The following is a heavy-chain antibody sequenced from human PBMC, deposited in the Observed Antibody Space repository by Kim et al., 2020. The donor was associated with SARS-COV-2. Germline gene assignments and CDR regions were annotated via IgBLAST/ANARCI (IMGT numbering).Heavy chain of an antibody. CDR1: EFTFSRYS. CDR2: ISRNSDYI. D-gene: IGHD3-10*01. V-gene: IGHV3-21*01. CDR3: ARDLSLGRPGGFDY. J-gene: IGHJ4*02. Sequence: GGSLRLSYAASEFTFSRYSMNWVRQAPGKGLEWVSTISRNSDYIYYADSVEGRFTISRDNAKNSLYLQMNSLRADDTAMYYCARDLSLGRPGGFDYWGQG.